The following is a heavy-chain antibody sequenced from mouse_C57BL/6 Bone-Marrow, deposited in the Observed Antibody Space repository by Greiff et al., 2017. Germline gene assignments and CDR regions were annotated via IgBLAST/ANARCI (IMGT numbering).Heavy chain of an antibody. CDR2: IWSGGST. CDR3: AREWVLLLAGGWYAMEY. Sequence: QVQLQQSGPGLVQPSQSLSITCTVSGFSLTSYGVHWVRQSPGKGLEWLGVIWSGGSTAYNAAFISSQSICKVNSKSQVFVKMTSLQADDPAIYFCAREWVLLLAGGWYAMEYWGHGTSVTVSS. CDR1: GFSLTSYG. J-gene: IGHJ4*01. D-gene: IGHD2-10*01. V-gene: IGHV2-2*01.